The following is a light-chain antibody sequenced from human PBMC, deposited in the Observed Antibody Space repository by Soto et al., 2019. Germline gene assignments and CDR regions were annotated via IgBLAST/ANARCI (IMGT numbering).Light chain of an antibody. J-gene: IGKJ1*01. CDR1: QTISSW. CDR2: DVS. CDR3: QQYNTFWT. V-gene: IGKV1-5*01. Sequence: DIHITQSPSTLSASVGDRVTITCRASQTISSWLAWYQQKPGKAPKLLIYDVSSLESGVPSRFSGSGSGTEFTLTISSLQPDDFATYYCQQYNTFWTFGQGTKV.